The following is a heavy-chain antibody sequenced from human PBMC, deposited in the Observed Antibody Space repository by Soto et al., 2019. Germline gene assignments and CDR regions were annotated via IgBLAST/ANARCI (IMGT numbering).Heavy chain of an antibody. D-gene: IGHD3-9*01. CDR1: GGSFSGYY. CDR3: ARGPYYDILAGLHPKTCDP. V-gene: IGHV4-34*01. Sequence: QVQLQQWGAGLLKPSETLSLTCAVYGGSFSGYYWSWIRQPPGKGLEWIGEINHSGSTNYNPSLKSRVTISVDTSKNQFSLKLSSVTDADTAVYYCARGPYYDILAGLHPKTCDPWGQGTLVTVSS. CDR2: INHSGST. J-gene: IGHJ5*02.